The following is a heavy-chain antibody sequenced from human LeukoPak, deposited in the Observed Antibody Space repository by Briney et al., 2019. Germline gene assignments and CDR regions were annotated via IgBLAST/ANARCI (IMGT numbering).Heavy chain of an antibody. J-gene: IGHJ4*02. CDR3: ARAGGWDLTGYPFDY. D-gene: IGHD3-9*01. CDR1: GFTVSSNY. V-gene: IGHV3-66*01. CDR2: IYSGGST. Sequence: GGSLRLSCAASGFTVSSNYMSWVRQAPGKGLEWVSVIYSGGSTYYADSVKGRFTISRDNSKNTLYLQMNSLRAEDTAVYYCARAGGWDLTGYPFDYWGQGTLVTVSS.